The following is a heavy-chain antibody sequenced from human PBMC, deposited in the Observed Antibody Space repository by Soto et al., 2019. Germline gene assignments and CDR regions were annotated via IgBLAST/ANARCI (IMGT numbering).Heavy chain of an antibody. Sequence: PGGSLRLSCSASGFTFSRYGMHWVRQAPGKGLEWVAVISYDGSNKYYADSVKGRFTISRDNSKNTLYLQMNSLRAEDTAVYYCAKGLVPVGYYYLGRDFWGQATTVTVSS. J-gene: IGHJ6*01. CDR2: ISYDGSNK. CDR1: GFTFSRYG. V-gene: IGHV3-30*18. D-gene: IGHD2-2*01. CDR3: AKGLVPVGYYYLGRDF.